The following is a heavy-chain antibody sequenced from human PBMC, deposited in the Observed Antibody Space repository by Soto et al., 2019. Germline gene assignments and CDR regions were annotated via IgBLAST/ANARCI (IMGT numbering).Heavy chain of an antibody. J-gene: IGHJ6*02. D-gene: IGHD3-22*01. V-gene: IGHV1-2*04. Sequence: ASVKVSCKASGYTFTGYYMHWVRQAPGQGLEWMGWINPNSGGKNYAQKFQGWVTMTRDTSISTAYMELSRLRPDDTAVYYCARAYGYYDSSGQGYYGMDVWGQGTTVTVSS. CDR2: INPNSGGK. CDR3: ARAYGYYDSSGQGYYGMDV. CDR1: GYTFTGYY.